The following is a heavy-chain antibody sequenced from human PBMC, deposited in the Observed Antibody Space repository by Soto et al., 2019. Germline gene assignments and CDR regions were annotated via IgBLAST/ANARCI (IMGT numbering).Heavy chain of an antibody. D-gene: IGHD4-17*01. Sequence: AGSLRLSCAASGFTFSSYAMSWVRQALGKGLEWVSAISGSGGSTYYADSVKGRFTISRDNSKNTLYLQMNSLRAEDTAVYYCAKDLDDYGDYYYYMDVWGKGTTVTVSS. J-gene: IGHJ6*03. CDR1: GFTFSSYA. CDR3: AKDLDDYGDYYYYMDV. CDR2: ISGSGGST. V-gene: IGHV3-23*01.